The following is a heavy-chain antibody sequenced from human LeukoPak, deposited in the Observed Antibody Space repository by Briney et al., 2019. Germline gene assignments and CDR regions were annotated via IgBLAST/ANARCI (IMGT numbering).Heavy chain of an antibody. Sequence: SETLSLTCTVSGGSISSYYWSWIRQPPGKGLGWIGYIYYSGSTNYNPSLKSRVTISVDTSKNQFSLKLSSVTAADTAVYYCARLLNGDYGDYWGQGTLVTVSS. D-gene: IGHD4-17*01. CDR1: GGSISSYY. CDR2: IYYSGST. V-gene: IGHV4-59*08. CDR3: ARLLNGDYGDY. J-gene: IGHJ4*02.